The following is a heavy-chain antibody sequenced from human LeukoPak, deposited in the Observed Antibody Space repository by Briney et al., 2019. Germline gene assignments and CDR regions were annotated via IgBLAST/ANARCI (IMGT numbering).Heavy chain of an antibody. CDR2: IIPIFGIA. CDR3: AKRTTYCGGDCYSPSYYYYGMDV. CDR1: GGTFSSYA. D-gene: IGHD2-21*02. J-gene: IGHJ6*02. V-gene: IGHV1-69*04. Sequence: ASVKVSCTASGGTFSSYAISWVRQAPGQGLEWMGRIIPIFGIANYAQKFQGRVTITADKSTSTAYMELSSLRSEDTAVYYCAKRTTYCGGDCYSPSYYYYGMDVWGQGTTVTVSS.